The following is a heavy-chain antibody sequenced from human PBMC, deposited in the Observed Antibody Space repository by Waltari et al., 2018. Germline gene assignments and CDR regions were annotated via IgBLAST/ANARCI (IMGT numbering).Heavy chain of an antibody. CDR1: GYTFTCYY. CDR2: ISPNSGGP. CDR3: ARGDFRLSYYYMDV. D-gene: IGHD3-3*01. J-gene: IGHJ6*03. Sequence: QVQLVQSGAAVKKPGASVKVSCKASGYTFTCYYIHWVRQAPGQGLEWMGGISPNSGGPNEAQKCQGRVIRTRDTSTTTAYMGLGRLTSDDTAGFDGARGDFRLSYYYMDVWGKGTTVTVSS. V-gene: IGHV1-2*02.